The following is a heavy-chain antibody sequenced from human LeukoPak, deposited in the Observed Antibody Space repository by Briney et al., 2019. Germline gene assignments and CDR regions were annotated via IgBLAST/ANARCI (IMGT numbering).Heavy chain of an antibody. J-gene: IGHJ4*02. Sequence: SETLSLTCTVSGGSISSGGYSWSWIRQHPGKGLEWIGHIYYSGSTYYNPSLKSRVTISVDTSKNQFSLKLSSVTAADTAVYYCARVSTVTTRTFDYWGQGTLVTVSS. CDR2: IYYSGST. CDR1: GGSISSGGYS. V-gene: IGHV4-31*03. D-gene: IGHD4-17*01. CDR3: ARVSTVTTRTFDY.